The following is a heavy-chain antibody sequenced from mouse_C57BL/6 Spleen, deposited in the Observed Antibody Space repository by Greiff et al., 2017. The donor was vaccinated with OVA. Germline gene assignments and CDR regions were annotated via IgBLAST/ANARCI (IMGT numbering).Heavy chain of an antibody. CDR2: IDPSDSYT. D-gene: IGHD1-1*01. J-gene: IGHJ4*01. V-gene: IGHV1-50*01. Sequence: QVQLQQPGAELVKPGASVKLSCKASGYTFTSYWMQWVKQRPGQGLEWIGEIDPSDSYTNYNQKFKGKATLTVDTSSSTAYMQLSSLTSEDSAVYYCARGRTSAYYAMDYWGQGTSVTVSS. CDR1: GYTFTSYW. CDR3: ARGRTSAYYAMDY.